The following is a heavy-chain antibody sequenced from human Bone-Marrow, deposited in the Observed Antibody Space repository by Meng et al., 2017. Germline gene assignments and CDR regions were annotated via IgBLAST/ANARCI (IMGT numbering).Heavy chain of an antibody. CDR1: GFTFDDYA. D-gene: IGHD1-20*01. Sequence: SLKISCAASGFTFDDYAMHWVRQAPGKGLEWVPGISWNSGSIGYADSVKGRFTISRDNAKNSLYLQMNSLRAEDTALYYCAKSSYNWNDLDYWGQGTLVTVSS. CDR2: ISWNSGSI. V-gene: IGHV3-9*01. CDR3: AKSSYNWNDLDY. J-gene: IGHJ4*02.